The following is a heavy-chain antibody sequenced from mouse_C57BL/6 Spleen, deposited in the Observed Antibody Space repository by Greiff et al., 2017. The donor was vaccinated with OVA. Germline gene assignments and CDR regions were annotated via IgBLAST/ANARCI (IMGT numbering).Heavy chain of an antibody. J-gene: IGHJ4*01. Sequence: EVKLVESGGDLVKPGGSLKLSCAASGFTFSSYGMSWVRQTPDKRLEWVATISSGGSYTYYPDSVKGRFTLSRDNAKNTLYLQMSSLKSEDTAMYYCARLYYDYDPPMDYWGQGTSVTVSS. D-gene: IGHD2-4*01. CDR3: ARLYYDYDPPMDY. CDR2: ISSGGSYT. CDR1: GFTFSSYG. V-gene: IGHV5-6*01.